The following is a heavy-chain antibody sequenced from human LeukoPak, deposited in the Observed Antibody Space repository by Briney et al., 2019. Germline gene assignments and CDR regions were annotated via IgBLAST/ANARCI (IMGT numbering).Heavy chain of an antibody. CDR1: GFTFSDYY. D-gene: IGHD1-26*01. Sequence: GGSLRLSCAASGFTFSDYYMSWIRQAPGKGLEWVSYISSSGSTIYYADSVKGRFTISRYNAKNSLYLQMNSLRAEDTAVYYCAKGGRVGATNFDYWGQGTLVTVSS. CDR2: ISSSGSTI. J-gene: IGHJ4*02. V-gene: IGHV3-11*01. CDR3: AKGGRVGATNFDY.